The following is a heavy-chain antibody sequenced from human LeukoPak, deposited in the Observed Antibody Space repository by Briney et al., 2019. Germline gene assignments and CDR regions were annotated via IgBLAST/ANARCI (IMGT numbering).Heavy chain of an antibody. Sequence: GGSLRLSCAASGFTFSSYAMSWVRQAPGKGLEWVSAISGSGGSTYYADSVKGRFTISRDNAKNSLYLQMNSLRAEDTAVYYCARDPDYYGFDGAFDTWGQGTMVTVSS. D-gene: IGHD3-10*01. CDR3: ARDPDYYGFDGAFDT. CDR2: ISGSGGST. J-gene: IGHJ3*02. CDR1: GFTFSSYA. V-gene: IGHV3-23*01.